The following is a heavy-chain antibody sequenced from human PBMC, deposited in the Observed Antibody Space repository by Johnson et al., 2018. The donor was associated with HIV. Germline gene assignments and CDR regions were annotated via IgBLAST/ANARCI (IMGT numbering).Heavy chain of an antibody. D-gene: IGHD2-15*01. J-gene: IGHJ3*02. CDR2: INWNGGST. CDR3: ATPQGWSTLDAFDI. CDR1: GFTFDDYG. V-gene: IGHV3-20*04. Sequence: EVQLVESGGGLVKPGGSLRLSCAASGFTFDDYGMSWVRQVPGKGLEWVASINWNGGSTGYEDSVKGRFTISRDNAKNSLYLQMNSLRAEDTAVYYCATPQGWSTLDAFDIWGQGTMVTVSS.